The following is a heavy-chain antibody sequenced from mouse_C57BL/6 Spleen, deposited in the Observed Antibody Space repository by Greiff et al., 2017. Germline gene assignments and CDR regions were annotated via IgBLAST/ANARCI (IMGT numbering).Heavy chain of an antibody. CDR3: TRWRFAY. CDR2: IYPGNSDT. V-gene: IGHV1-5*01. J-gene: IGHJ3*01. CDR1: GYTFTSYW. Sequence: EVQLQQSGTVLARPGASVKMSCKTSGYTFTSYWMHWVKQRPGQGLEWIGAIYPGNSDTSYNQKFKGKAILTAVTSASTAYMELSSLTNEDSAVYYCTRWRFAYWGQGTLVTVSA.